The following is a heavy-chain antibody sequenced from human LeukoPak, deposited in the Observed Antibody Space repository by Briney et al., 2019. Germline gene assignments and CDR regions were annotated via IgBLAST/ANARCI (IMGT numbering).Heavy chain of an antibody. Sequence: GSLRLSCTASGFTFSSYTMHWVRQAPGKGLEWVAVISYDGSDKYYADSVKGRFTISRDNSKNTLYLQMNSLGAEDTAVYYRARPYSGFFAAFDVWGQGTMVTVSS. CDR3: ARPYSGFFAAFDV. CDR1: GFTFSSYT. CDR2: ISYDGSDK. V-gene: IGHV3-30-3*01. J-gene: IGHJ3*01. D-gene: IGHD3-10*01.